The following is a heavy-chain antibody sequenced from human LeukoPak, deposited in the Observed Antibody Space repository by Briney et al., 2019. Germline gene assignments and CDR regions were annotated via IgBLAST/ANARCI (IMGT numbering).Heavy chain of an antibody. CDR3: ARSRGSGSYSTYCGMDV. CDR1: GYTFTDHYDYY. CDR2: ISPNSGGT. J-gene: IGHJ6*02. Sequence: GASVKVSCKASGYTFTDHYDYYIHWVRQAPGQGLEWMGWISPNSGGTNYAQKFQGRVTMTRDTSISTAYMELSSLKSDDTAVFYCARSRGSGSYSTYCGMDVWGQGTTVTVSS. V-gene: IGHV1-2*02. D-gene: IGHD3-10*01.